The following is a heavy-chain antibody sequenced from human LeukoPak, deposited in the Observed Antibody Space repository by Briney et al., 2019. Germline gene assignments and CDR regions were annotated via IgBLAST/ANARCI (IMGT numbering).Heavy chain of an antibody. J-gene: IGHJ5*02. D-gene: IGHD6-19*01. CDR2: ISAYNGNT. Sequence: ASVKVSCKASGYTFTSYGISWVRQAPGQGLEWMGWISAYNGNTNYAQKLQGRVTMTTDTSTSTAYMELRSLRSDDTAVYYCARDARDSSGWWDNWFDPWGQGTLVTVSS. CDR1: GYTFTSYG. CDR3: ARDARDSSGWWDNWFDP. V-gene: IGHV1-18*01.